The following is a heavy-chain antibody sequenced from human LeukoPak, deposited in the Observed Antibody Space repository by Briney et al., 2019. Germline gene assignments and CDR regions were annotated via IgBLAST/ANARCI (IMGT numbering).Heavy chain of an antibody. Sequence: ASVKVSCKASGYTFTSYVMNWVRQAPGQGLEWMGWINPNSGGTNYAQKFQGRVTMTRDTSISTAYMELSRLRSDDTAVYYCARARGDHYDFWSGYYNVGFDYWGQGTLVTVSS. CDR1: GYTFTSYV. J-gene: IGHJ4*02. D-gene: IGHD3-3*01. V-gene: IGHV1-2*02. CDR3: ARARGDHYDFWSGYYNVGFDY. CDR2: INPNSGGT.